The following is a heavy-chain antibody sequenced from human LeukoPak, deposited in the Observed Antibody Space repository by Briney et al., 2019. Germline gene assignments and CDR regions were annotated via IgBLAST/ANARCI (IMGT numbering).Heavy chain of an antibody. Sequence: GGSLRLSCAASGFTFSSYSMNWVRQAPGKGLEWVSSISSSSSYIYYADSVKGRFTISRDNAKNSLYLQMNSLRAEDTAVYYCARDLGEWELLGCVDHWGQGTPVTVSS. CDR1: GFTFSSYS. D-gene: IGHD1-26*01. J-gene: IGHJ4*02. CDR3: ARDLGEWELLGCVDH. CDR2: ISSSSSYI. V-gene: IGHV3-21*01.